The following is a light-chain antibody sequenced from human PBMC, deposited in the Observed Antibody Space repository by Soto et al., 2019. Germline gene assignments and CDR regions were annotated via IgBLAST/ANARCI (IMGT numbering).Light chain of an antibody. CDR3: QQFGRSIPHT. CDR1: QVIGSRY. J-gene: IGKJ2*01. CDR2: GAS. Sequence: EIVMTQSPGTLSLSPGERATISCRASQVIGSRYLAWYHQKSGQAPRLLIYGASSRATGIPDRFSGSGSGTGFTITISRLEPEDFGVYDCQQFGRSIPHTLGQGTKLEIK. V-gene: IGKV3-20*01.